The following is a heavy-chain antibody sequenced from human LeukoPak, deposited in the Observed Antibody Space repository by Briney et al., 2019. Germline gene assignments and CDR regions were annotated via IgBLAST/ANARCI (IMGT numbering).Heavy chain of an antibody. V-gene: IGHV3-23*01. Sequence: GGSLRLSCAASGFTFSSYAMSWVRQAPGKGLEWVSAISGSGGSTYYADSVKGRSTISRDNSKNTLYLQMNSLRAEDTAVYYCAKGGLRYFDWLPSDYFDYWGQGTLVTVSS. CDR2: ISGSGGST. CDR1: GFTFSSYA. CDR3: AKGGLRYFDWLPSDYFDY. J-gene: IGHJ4*02. D-gene: IGHD3-9*01.